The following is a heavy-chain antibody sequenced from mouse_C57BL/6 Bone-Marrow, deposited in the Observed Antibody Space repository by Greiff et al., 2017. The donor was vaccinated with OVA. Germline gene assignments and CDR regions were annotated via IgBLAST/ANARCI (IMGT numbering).Heavy chain of an antibody. D-gene: IGHD2-4*01. Sequence: EVHLVESGGGLVQPGESLKLSCESNEYEFPSHDMSWVRKTPEKRLELVAAINRDGGSTYYPDTMARRSIITRDNTKKTLYLQMISLRSEDTALDYCARHSSMITTVDDYWGQGTTRTVSS. J-gene: IGHJ2*01. CDR1: EYEFPSHD. CDR2: INRDGGST. CDR3: ARHSSMITTVDDY. V-gene: IGHV5-2*01.